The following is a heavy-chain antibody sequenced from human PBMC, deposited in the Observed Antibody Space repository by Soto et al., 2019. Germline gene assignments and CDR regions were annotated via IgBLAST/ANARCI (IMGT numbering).Heavy chain of an antibody. J-gene: IGHJ3*02. CDR1: GYTFTGYY. D-gene: IGHD6-13*01. Sequence: GASVKVSCKASGYTFTGYYMHWVRQAPGQGLEWMGWINPNSGGTNYAQKFKGWVTMTRDTSISTAYMELSKLRSDDTAVYYCARDSSIWSTPRARGSFNNGDAFDIWGQGTMVTVSS. V-gene: IGHV1-2*04. CDR3: ARDSSIWSTPRARGSFNNGDAFDI. CDR2: INPNSGGT.